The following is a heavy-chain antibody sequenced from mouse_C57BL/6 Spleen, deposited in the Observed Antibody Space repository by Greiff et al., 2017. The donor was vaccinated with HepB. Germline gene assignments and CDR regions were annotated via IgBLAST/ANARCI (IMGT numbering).Heavy chain of an antibody. J-gene: IGHJ2*01. V-gene: IGHV1-82*01. CDR2: IYPGDGDT. Sequence: VQLQQSGPELVKPGASVKISCKASGYAFSSSWMNWVKQRPGKGLEWIGRIYPGDGDTNYNGKFKGKATLTADKSSSTAYMQLSSLTSEDSAVYFCARSPQLFDYYGSSNFDYWGQGTTLTVSS. CDR3: ARSPQLFDYYGSSNFDY. CDR1: GYAFSSSW. D-gene: IGHD1-1*01.